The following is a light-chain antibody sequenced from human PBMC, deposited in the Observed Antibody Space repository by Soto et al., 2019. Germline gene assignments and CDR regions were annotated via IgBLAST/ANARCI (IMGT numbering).Light chain of an antibody. CDR3: QQFGSSPIT. CDR1: QSVSSTY. J-gene: IGKJ5*01. V-gene: IGKV3-20*01. CDR2: GVS. Sequence: EVVLTQSPGTLSLSPGERATLSCRASQSVSSTYLAWYQQKPGQAPRLLIYGVSNRATGIPARVSGSGSGTDFTLTISRLEPEDFAVYYCQQFGSSPITFGQGTRLEIK.